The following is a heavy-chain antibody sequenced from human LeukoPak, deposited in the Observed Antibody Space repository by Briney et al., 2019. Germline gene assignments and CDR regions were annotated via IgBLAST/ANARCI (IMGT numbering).Heavy chain of an antibody. J-gene: IGHJ3*02. CDR2: ARNKADSYTT. Sequence: PGGSLTLSCAASGFTVSDHYMDWVRQAPGKGLEWVGRARNKADSYTTEYAGSVKGRFTISRDDSKNSLYLQMNSLKTEDTAVYYCARGPAFDIWGQGTMVTVSS. CDR3: ARGPAFDI. V-gene: IGHV3-72*01. CDR1: GFTVSDHY.